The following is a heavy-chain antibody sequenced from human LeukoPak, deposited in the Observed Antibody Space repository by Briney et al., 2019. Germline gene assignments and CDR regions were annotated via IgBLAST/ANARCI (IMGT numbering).Heavy chain of an antibody. V-gene: IGHV1-2*02. CDR2: INPNSGGT. CDR1: GYTFTGYY. J-gene: IGHJ5*02. Sequence: GASVTVSCKASGYTFTGYYMHWVRQAPGQGLEWMGWINPNSGGTNYAQKFQGRVTMTRDTSISTAYMELSRLRSDDTAVYYCARSVRIAAAERNRYGQRPWFDPWGQGTLVTVSS. CDR3: ARSVRIAAAERNRYGQRPWFDP. D-gene: IGHD6-13*01.